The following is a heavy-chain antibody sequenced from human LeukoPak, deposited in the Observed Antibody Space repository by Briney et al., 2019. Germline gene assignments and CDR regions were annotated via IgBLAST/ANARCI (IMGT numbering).Heavy chain of an antibody. CDR3: ARGGYNYGLSIY. CDR1: GGSISSYY. CDR2: IYDSGST. J-gene: IGHJ4*02. Sequence: SETLSLTCTVSGGSISSYYWSWIRQPPGKGLEWIGNIYDSGSTNYNPSLKSRVTISVEPSKNQFSLKLSSVTAADTAVCYCARGGYNYGLSIYWDQGTLVTVSS. V-gene: IGHV4-59*01. D-gene: IGHD5-18*01.